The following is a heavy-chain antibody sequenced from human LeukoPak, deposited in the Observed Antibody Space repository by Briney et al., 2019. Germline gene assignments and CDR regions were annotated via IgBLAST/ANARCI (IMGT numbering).Heavy chain of an antibody. CDR3: ASEKPQFSSGWSKSVVFDP. J-gene: IGHJ5*02. Sequence: ASVKVSCKASGYTFTSYYIHWVRQAPGQGLEWMELINPSGDSSSYAQKFQGRVTMTRYTSTSTVYMELSSLRSEDTAVYYCASEKPQFSSGWSKSVVFDPWGQGTLVTVSS. CDR1: GYTFTSYY. D-gene: IGHD6-19*01. CDR2: INPSGDSS. V-gene: IGHV1-46*01.